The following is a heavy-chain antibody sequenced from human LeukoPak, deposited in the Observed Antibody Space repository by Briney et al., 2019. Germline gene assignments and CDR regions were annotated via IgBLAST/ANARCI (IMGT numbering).Heavy chain of an antibody. CDR3: ARAPGAAID. CDR1: GGSISSYY. Sequence: SETLSLTCTVSGGSISSYYWSWIRQPPGKGLEWIGYIYYSGSTNYNPSLKSRVSISVDTSKNQFSLKLNSVTAADTAVYYCARAPGAAIDWGQGTLVTVSS. J-gene: IGHJ4*02. CDR2: IYYSGST. V-gene: IGHV4-59*12. D-gene: IGHD2-2*01.